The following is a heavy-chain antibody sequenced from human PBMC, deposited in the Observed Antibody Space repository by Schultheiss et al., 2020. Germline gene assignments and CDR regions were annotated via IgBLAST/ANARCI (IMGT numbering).Heavy chain of an antibody. CDR3: ARVGSYDSSGNPLPAYYYYMDV. CDR1: GFTFGDYA. CDR2: IRSKAYGGTT. V-gene: IGHV3-49*03. J-gene: IGHJ6*03. D-gene: IGHD3-22*01. Sequence: GGSLRLSCAASGFTFGDYAMSWFRQAPGKGLEWVGFIRSKAYGGTTEYAASVKGRFTISRDDSKSIAYLQMNSLRAEDTAVYYCARVGSYDSSGNPLPAYYYYMDVWGKGTTVTVSS.